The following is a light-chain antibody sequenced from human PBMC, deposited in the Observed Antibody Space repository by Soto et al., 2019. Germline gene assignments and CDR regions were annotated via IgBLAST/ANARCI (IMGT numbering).Light chain of an antibody. CDR2: GAS. J-gene: IGKJ1*01. Sequence: EIVLTQSPGILSLSPGERATLSCRASQSVSSSYLAWYQQKPGQAPRLLIYGASSRATGIPDRFSGSGSGTGFTLTISSLQSEDFAVYYCQQYNNWWTFGQGTKVDIK. V-gene: IGKV3-20*01. CDR3: QQYNNWWT. CDR1: QSVSSSY.